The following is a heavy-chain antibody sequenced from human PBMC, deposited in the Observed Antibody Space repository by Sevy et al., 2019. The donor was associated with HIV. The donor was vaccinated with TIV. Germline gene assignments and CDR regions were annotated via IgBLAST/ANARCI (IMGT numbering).Heavy chain of an antibody. D-gene: IGHD2-21*01. Sequence: GGSLRLSCAASGFTFSNAWMSWVRQAPGKGLEWVGRIKSKTDGGTTDYAAPVKGRFTISRGDSKNTLYLQMNSLKTEDTAVYYCTTDGGKYSLPNSYGMDVWGQGTTVTVSS. V-gene: IGHV3-15*01. CDR1: GFTFSNAW. CDR2: IKSKTDGGTT. J-gene: IGHJ6*02. CDR3: TTDGGKYSLPNSYGMDV.